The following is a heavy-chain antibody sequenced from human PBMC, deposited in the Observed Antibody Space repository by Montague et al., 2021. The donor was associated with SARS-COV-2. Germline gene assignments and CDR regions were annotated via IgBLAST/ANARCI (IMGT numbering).Heavy chain of an antibody. CDR3: AKEQYSSSWSDFDC. CDR2: ISYDGNNQ. D-gene: IGHD6-13*01. Sequence: SLRLSCAASGFTFGNYPMHWVRQAPGKGLEWMAVISYDGNNQDYAESLKGRITISRDNSKNTLFLQMDSPRPEDTAVYYCAKEQYSSSWSDFDCWGQGTLVIVSS. V-gene: IGHV3-30*04. CDR1: GFTFGNYP. J-gene: IGHJ4*02.